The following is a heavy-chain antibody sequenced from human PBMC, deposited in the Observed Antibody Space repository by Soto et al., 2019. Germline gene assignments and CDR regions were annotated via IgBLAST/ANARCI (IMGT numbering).Heavy chain of an antibody. CDR1: GGSISSSSYY. CDR3: TRLDSSGPGIFDY. CDR2: IYYSGST. J-gene: IGHJ4*02. Sequence: SETLSLTCTVSGGSISSSSYYWGWIRQPPGKGLEWIGSIYYSGSTYYKPSLKRRVTKSVDTSKNQFSRNLSSVTAADPAVYYCTRLDSSGPGIFDYWGQGTLVTVSS. D-gene: IGHD6-19*01. V-gene: IGHV4-39*01.